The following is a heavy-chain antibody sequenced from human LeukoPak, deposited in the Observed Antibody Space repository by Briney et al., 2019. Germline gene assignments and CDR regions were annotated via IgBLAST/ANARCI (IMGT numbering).Heavy chain of an antibody. D-gene: IGHD1-14*01. V-gene: IGHV4-59*01. CDR2: IYYSGST. CDR3: ARDDLDHLTNWFDP. J-gene: IGHJ5*02. Sequence: SETLSLTCTVSGGSISSYYWSWIRQPPGKGLEWIGYIYYSGSTNYNPSLKSRVTISVDTSKNQFSLKLSSVTAADTAVYYCARDDLDHLTNWFDPWGQGTLVTVSS. CDR1: GGSISSYY.